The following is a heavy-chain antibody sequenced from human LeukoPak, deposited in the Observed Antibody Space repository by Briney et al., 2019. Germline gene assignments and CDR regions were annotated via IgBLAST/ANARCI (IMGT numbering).Heavy chain of an antibody. D-gene: IGHD4-23*01. Sequence: SETLSLTCTVSGGSISSYYWSWIRQPPGKGLEWIGYIYYSGSTNYNPSLKSRVTISVDTSKNQFSLKLSSVTAADTAVFYCARDDYGGNHLDYWGQGTLVTVSS. J-gene: IGHJ4*02. CDR1: GGSISSYY. V-gene: IGHV4-59*01. CDR3: ARDDYGGNHLDY. CDR2: IYYSGST.